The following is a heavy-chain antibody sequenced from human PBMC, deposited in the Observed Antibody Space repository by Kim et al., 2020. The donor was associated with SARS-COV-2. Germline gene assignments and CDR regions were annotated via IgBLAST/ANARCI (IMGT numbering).Heavy chain of an antibody. CDR3: AKMKGQQWTSYGMDV. CDR1: GFTFRSFA. J-gene: IGHJ6*02. D-gene: IGHD6-19*01. Sequence: GGSLRLSCAASGFTFRSFAMRWVRQAPGKGLDWVSAITGDGGTFYADSVKGRFTISSKNYKNTLYHQLNSMRVEDTAIYYCAKMKGQQWTSYGMDVWGQGTPVTVSS. CDR2: ITGDGGT. V-gene: IGHV3-23*01.